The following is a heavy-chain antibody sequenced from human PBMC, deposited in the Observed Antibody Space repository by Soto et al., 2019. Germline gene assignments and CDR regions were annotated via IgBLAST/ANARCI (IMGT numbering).Heavy chain of an antibody. CDR2: IYYSGST. D-gene: IGHD3-22*01. CDR3: ASFSSGYSNYFDY. J-gene: IGHJ4*02. CDR1: GGSISSYY. Sequence: PSETLSLTCTASGGSISSYYWSWIRQPPGKGLEWIGYIYYSGSTNYNPSLKSRVTISVDTSKNQFSLKLSSVTAADTAVYYCASFSSGYSNYFDYWGQGTLVTVSS. V-gene: IGHV4-59*01.